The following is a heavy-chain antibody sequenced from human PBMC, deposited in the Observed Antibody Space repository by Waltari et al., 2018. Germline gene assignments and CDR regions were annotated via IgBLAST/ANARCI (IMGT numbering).Heavy chain of an antibody. Sequence: EVQLVESGGGLVQPGGSLRLSCAASGFVCGDHWMHWVRQAPGKGFEWVARINVDGGYISYTDSVKGRFTISRDNSQNTVFLQLNSVRAEDTAVYYCARKGGRGYPYGPFFYDYWGQGTLVTVSP. J-gene: IGHJ4*02. CDR3: ARKGGRGYPYGPFFYDY. D-gene: IGHD5-18*01. CDR1: GFVCGDHW. V-gene: IGHV3-74*01. CDR2: INVDGGYI.